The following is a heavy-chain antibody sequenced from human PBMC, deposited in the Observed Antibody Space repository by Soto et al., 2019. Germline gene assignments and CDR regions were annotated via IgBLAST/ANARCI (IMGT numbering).Heavy chain of an antibody. Sequence: GGSLRLSCSASGFTFSHYSMNWVRQAPGKGLEWVSSISSSSGDIYADSVRGRFTISRDNAENSLHLQMKSLRAEDTAVYYCARDLKEYSTITGCPYYLYGMDVWGQG. CDR2: ISSSSGD. V-gene: IGHV3-21*01. J-gene: IGHJ6*02. D-gene: IGHD2-2*01. CDR1: GFTFSHYS. CDR3: ARDLKEYSTITGCPYYLYGMDV.